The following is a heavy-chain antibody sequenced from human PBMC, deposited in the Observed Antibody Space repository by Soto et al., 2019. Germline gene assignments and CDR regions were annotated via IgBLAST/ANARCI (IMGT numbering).Heavy chain of an antibody. CDR3: ARGRAAYDSSGYYVISSLCGMDV. CDR1: GYTFTSYD. J-gene: IGHJ6*02. Sequence: QVQLVQSGAEVKKPGASVKVSCKASGYTFTSYDINWVRQATGQGLEWMGWMNPNSGNTGYAQKFQGRVTMTRNTSISTAYMELSSLRSEDTAVYYCARGRAAYDSSGYYVISSLCGMDVWGQGTTVTVSS. CDR2: MNPNSGNT. V-gene: IGHV1-8*01. D-gene: IGHD3-22*01.